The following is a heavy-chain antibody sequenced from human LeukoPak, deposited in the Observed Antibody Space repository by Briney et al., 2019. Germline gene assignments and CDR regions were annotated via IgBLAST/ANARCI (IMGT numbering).Heavy chain of an antibody. CDR1: GASMTNYY. V-gene: IGHV4-59*01. D-gene: IGHD3-9*01. CDR2: IYYSGIT. Sequence: SETPSLTCTVSGASMTNYYWSWIRKPPGKGLEWIGYIYYSGITNYNPSLTSRVSISVDMSKNQFSLKLTSVTAADTAVYYCARGRGYFDPFDPWGQGTLVTVSS. CDR3: ARGRGYFDPFDP. J-gene: IGHJ5*02.